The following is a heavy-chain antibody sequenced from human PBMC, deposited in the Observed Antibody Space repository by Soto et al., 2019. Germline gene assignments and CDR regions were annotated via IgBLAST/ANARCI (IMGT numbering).Heavy chain of an antibody. V-gene: IGHV3-13*01. CDR2: ISTAGDT. D-gene: IGHD3-16*01. CDR3: ARGGDRFDGMDV. Sequence: LRLSCAASGFTFSDHYMSWIRQAPGKGPEWVAAISTAGDTYYLGSVKGRFTISREDAKNSLSLQMNSLRVGDTAVYYCARGGDRFDGMDVWGQGTTVTVSS. CDR1: GFTFSDHY. J-gene: IGHJ6*02.